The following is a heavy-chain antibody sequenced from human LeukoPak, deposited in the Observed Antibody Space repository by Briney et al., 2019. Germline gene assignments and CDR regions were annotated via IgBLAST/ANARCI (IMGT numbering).Heavy chain of an antibody. CDR1: GLTFSNSA. J-gene: IGHJ5*02. CDR3: AKRYSDGGFDP. V-gene: IGHV3-23*01. CDR2: ISGETNNT. Sequence: GGSLRLSCVASGLTFSNSAMTWVRQGPGKGLEWVSSISGETNNTYYSDSVRGRFTVSRDNSKNTVFLQMNDLTIEDTAIYYCAKRYSDGGFDPWGQGTLVTVSS. D-gene: IGHD3-10*01.